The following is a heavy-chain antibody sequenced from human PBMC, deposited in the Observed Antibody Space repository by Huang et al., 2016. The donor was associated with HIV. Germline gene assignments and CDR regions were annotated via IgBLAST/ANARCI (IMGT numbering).Heavy chain of an antibody. D-gene: IGHD6-19*01. J-gene: IGHJ2*01. CDR3: ATSRSGSGWFLDI. V-gene: IGHV4-34*01. Sequence: QVQLYQWGAGPLRPSETLSLTCGVSGGSLHGYYWNWLRPSPGRGLEWIGEVNHGGSTKDNPSLKSRVTISVDTSKIQFSLNLTSVTATDTADYYCATSRSGSGWFLDIWGRGTLVSVS. CDR2: VNHGGST. CDR1: GGSLHGYY.